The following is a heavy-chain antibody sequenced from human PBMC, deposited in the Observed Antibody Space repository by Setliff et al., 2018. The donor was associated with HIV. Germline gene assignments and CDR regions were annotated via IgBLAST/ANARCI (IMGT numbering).Heavy chain of an antibody. Sequence: SETLSLTCAVSGQFISDGYYWGWIQQPPGKGLEWIGSVYHSGKTYYNPSLKSRVTMSADTSKTQISLMLRSMTAADTAVYYCAKHDFGEGSCFDPWGQGSLVTVSS. V-gene: IGHV4-38-2*01. J-gene: IGHJ5*02. CDR3: AKHDFGEGSCFDP. CDR2: VYHSGKT. D-gene: IGHD3-16*01. CDR1: GQFISDGYY.